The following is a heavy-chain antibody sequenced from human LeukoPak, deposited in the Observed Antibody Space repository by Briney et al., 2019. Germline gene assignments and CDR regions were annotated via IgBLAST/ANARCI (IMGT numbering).Heavy chain of an antibody. CDR2: ISYDGSNK. Sequence: GGSMRLSCAASGFTFSSYAMHWVRQAPGKGLEWVAVISYDGSNKYYADSVKGRFTISRDNSKNTLYLQMNSLRAEDTAVYYCARDLGQYCGGDCYGDYFDYWGQGALVTVSS. D-gene: IGHD2-21*02. CDR3: ARDLGQYCGGDCYGDYFDY. CDR1: GFTFSSYA. V-gene: IGHV3-30-3*01. J-gene: IGHJ4*02.